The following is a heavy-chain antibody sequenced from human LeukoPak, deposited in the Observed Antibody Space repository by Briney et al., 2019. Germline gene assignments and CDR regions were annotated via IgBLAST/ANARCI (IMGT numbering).Heavy chain of an antibody. CDR1: GFTFSSYS. CDR3: ARERGYSGYDSREYNYFDY. J-gene: IGHJ4*02. D-gene: IGHD5-12*01. Sequence: PGGSLRLSCAASGFTFSSYSMNWVRQAPGKGLEWVSSISSSSSYIYYADSVKGRFTISRDNAKNSLYLQMNSLRAEDTAVYYCARERGYSGYDSREYNYFDYWGQGTLVTVSS. V-gene: IGHV3-21*01. CDR2: ISSSSSYI.